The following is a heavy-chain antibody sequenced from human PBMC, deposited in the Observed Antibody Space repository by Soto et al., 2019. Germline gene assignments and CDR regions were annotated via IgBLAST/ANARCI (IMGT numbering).Heavy chain of an antibody. V-gene: IGHV1-24*01. J-gene: IGHJ4*02. Sequence: ASVKVSCKVSGYTLTELSMHWVRQAPGKGLEWKGGFDPEDGETIYAQKFQGRVTMTEDTSTDTAYMELSSLRSEDTAVYYCAKNVGGSSWYWFDYWGQGTLVTVSS. CDR1: GYTLTELS. D-gene: IGHD6-13*01. CDR3: AKNVGGSSWYWFDY. CDR2: FDPEDGET.